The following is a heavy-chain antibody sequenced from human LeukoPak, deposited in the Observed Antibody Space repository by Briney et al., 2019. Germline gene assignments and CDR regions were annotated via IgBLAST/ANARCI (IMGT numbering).Heavy chain of an antibody. D-gene: IGHD3-16*01. Sequence: GGSLRLSCAASGFTFSDSAVHLVRQASGKGLEWVGRIRSKANSYATAYAPSVKGRFTISRNDSKNTAYLQMNSLKTEDTAVYYCTRPGSYATDDAFDIWGQGTMVTVSS. J-gene: IGHJ3*02. CDR1: GFTFSDSA. CDR2: IRSKANSYAT. V-gene: IGHV3-73*01. CDR3: TRPGSYATDDAFDI.